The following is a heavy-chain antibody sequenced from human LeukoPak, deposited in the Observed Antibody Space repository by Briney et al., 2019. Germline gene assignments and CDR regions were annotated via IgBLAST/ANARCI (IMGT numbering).Heavy chain of an antibody. Sequence: PGGSLRLSCAASGFTFSSYAMSWVRQAPGKGLEWVSAISGSGGSTYYADSVKGRFTISRDNSKNTLYLQMNSLRAEDTAVYYCAKDPSGSYYEGYCFDYWGQGTLVTVSS. CDR1: GFTFSSYA. J-gene: IGHJ4*02. CDR2: ISGSGGST. V-gene: IGHV3-23*01. CDR3: AKDPSGSYYEGYCFDY. D-gene: IGHD1-26*01.